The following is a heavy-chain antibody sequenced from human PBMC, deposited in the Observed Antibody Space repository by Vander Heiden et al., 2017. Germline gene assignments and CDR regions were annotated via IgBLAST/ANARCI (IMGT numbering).Heavy chain of an antibody. V-gene: IGHV3-11*01. Sequence: LRLSCAPSGFTVSDNYMSWIRQAPGKGLEWVSDISTGGSTISYADSVKGRFTISRDNAKNSLYLQMNSLRAEDTAVYYCARTSSGVYFDYWGQGTLVTVSS. CDR2: ISTGGSTI. CDR1: GFTVSDNY. D-gene: IGHD3-10*01. CDR3: ARTSSGVYFDY. J-gene: IGHJ4*02.